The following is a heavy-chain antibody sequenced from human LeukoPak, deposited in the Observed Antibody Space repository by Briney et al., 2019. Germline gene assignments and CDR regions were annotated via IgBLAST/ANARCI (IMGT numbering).Heavy chain of an antibody. CDR2: SNPSSGGT. CDR1: GYTFSDYH. CDR3: TRVRALAAAGTGARYFQD. Sequence: ASVKVSCKASGYTFSDYHIHWLRQAPGQGLEWMGWSNPSSGGTNYAEKFHGRVTMTRDTSTNTAYMELSSLRSDDTAVYFCTRVRALAAAGTGARYFQDWGQGTLVTVSS. J-gene: IGHJ1*01. V-gene: IGHV1-2*02. D-gene: IGHD6-13*01.